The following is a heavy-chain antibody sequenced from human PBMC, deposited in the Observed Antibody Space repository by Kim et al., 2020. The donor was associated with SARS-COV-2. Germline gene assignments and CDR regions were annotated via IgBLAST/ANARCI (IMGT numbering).Heavy chain of an antibody. V-gene: IGHV4-39*07. J-gene: IGHJ6*02. D-gene: IGHD2-21*01. CDR2: IYYSGST. CDR1: GGSISSSSYY. Sequence: SETLSLTCTVSGGSISSSSYYWGWIRQPPGKGLEWIGSIYYSGSTYYNPSLKSRVTISVDTSKNQFSLKLSSVTAADTAVYYCARGFHGGNFYRVISRYYYYGMDVWGQGTTVTVSS. CDR3: ARGFHGGNFYRVISRYYYYGMDV.